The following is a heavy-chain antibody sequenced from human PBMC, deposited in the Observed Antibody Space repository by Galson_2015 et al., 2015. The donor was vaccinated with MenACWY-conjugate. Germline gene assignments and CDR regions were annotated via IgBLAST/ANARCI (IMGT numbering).Heavy chain of an antibody. CDR3: AKGDSSSWYETLDY. Sequence: SLRLSCAASGFTFSSYGMHWVRQAPGKGLEWVAVISYDGSNKYYADSVKGRFTISRDNSKNTLYLQMNSLRAEDTAVYYCAKGDSSSWYETLDYWGQGTLVTVSS. CDR2: ISYDGSNK. V-gene: IGHV3-30*18. CDR1: GFTFSSYG. J-gene: IGHJ4*02. D-gene: IGHD6-13*01.